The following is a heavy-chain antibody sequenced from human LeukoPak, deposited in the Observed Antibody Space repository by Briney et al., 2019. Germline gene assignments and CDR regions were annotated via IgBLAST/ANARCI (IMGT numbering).Heavy chain of an antibody. J-gene: IGHJ5*02. CDR1: GFNFGSYA. Sequence: GGSLRLSCAATGFNFGSYAMNWVRQAPGKGLEWVSSIRGGSSLIYYADSVKGRFTISRDNAKNSLYLRMNSLRAEDTAIYYCARDQGGERWFDPWGKGTLVTVSS. V-gene: IGHV3-21*01. CDR2: IRGGSSLI. D-gene: IGHD3-16*01. CDR3: ARDQGGERWFDP.